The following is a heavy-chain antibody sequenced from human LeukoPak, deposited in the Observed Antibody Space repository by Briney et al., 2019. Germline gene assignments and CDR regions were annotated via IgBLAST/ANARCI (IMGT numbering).Heavy chain of an antibody. Sequence: PGGSLRHSCAASGFTFSSYAMSWVRQAPGKGLEWVSAISGSGGSTYYADSVKGRFTISRDNSKNTLYLQMNSLRAEDTAVYYCAKDFRRIQLWYYFDYWAREPWSPSPQ. CDR3: AKDFRRIQLWYYFDY. V-gene: IGHV3-23*01. D-gene: IGHD5-18*01. CDR1: GFTFSSYA. J-gene: IGHJ4*02. CDR2: ISGSGGST.